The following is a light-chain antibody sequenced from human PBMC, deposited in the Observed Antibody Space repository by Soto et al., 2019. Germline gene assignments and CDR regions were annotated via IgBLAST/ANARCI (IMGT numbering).Light chain of an antibody. V-gene: IGLV2-14*03. J-gene: IGLJ2*01. CDR1: SSDIGGYNH. CDR3: SSYPNTSPHVI. CDR2: NVS. Sequence: QSVLTQPASVSGSPGQSITISCTGASSDIGGYNHVSWYQQHPGKAPKLIIYNVSHRPSGVSTRFSGSKYGNTASLIIAGLQAEDEADYFCSSYPNTSPHVIFGGGTKLTVL.